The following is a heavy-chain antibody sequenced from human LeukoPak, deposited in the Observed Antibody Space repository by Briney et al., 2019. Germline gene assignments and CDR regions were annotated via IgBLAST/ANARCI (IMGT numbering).Heavy chain of an antibody. D-gene: IGHD6-19*01. V-gene: IGHV3-30*02. Sequence: GGALRLSCAGSGFSFSSYGMHWVRQAPGKGVEGMAFIRSDGSNKYYADSVKGRFTISRDNSKNTLYLQMNSLRAEDTAVYYCARILDSAWGELGYWGQGTLVTVSS. J-gene: IGHJ4*02. CDR2: IRSDGSNK. CDR1: GFSFSSYG. CDR3: ARILDSAWGELGY.